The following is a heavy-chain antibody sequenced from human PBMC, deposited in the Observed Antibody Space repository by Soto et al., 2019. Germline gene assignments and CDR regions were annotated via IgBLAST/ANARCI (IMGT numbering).Heavy chain of an antibody. Sequence: FSRSGPTLVHPTQTLTLTCTFSGFSLRTSGMCVSWIRQPPGKALEWLALVDWDGDKYYNTSLKTRLTISRDTSKNQVVLTMTNMDPVDTATYYCARRAAYSSSYFFDYWGQGSLVTVSS. CDR3: ARRAAYSSSYFFDY. CDR2: VDWDGDK. J-gene: IGHJ4*02. CDR1: GFSLRTSGMC. V-gene: IGHV2-70*01. D-gene: IGHD6-6*01.